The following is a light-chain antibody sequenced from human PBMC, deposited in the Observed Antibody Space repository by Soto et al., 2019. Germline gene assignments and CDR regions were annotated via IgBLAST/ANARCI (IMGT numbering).Light chain of an antibody. J-gene: IGKJ4*01. V-gene: IGKV1-33*01. CDR3: QPYENGPLT. CDR1: QDISHY. Sequence: DIQMAQSPRSLSASVGDSVTITCQASQDISHYLTWYHQNPGRAPKLLIYDASNLETGVPSSFSGSGSGTDFTFPISTLQPENIATYYCQPYENGPLTFGGGTK. CDR2: DAS.